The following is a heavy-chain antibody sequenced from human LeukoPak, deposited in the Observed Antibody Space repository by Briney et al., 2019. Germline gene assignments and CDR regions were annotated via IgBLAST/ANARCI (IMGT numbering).Heavy chain of an antibody. J-gene: IGHJ3*02. V-gene: IGHV4-4*07. CDR2: IYTSGST. CDR1: GGSISSYY. CDR3: ARAPRIAARDAFDI. Sequence: SEILSLTCTVSGGSISSYYWSWIRQPAGKGLEWIGRIYTSGSTNYNPSLKSRVTMSVDTSKNQFSLKLSSVTAADTAVYYCARAPRIAARDAFDIWGQGTVVTVSS. D-gene: IGHD6-13*01.